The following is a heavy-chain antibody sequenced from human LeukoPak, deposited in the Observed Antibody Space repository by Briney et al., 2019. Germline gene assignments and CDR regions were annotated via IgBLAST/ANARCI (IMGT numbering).Heavy chain of an antibody. CDR1: VGTFSSYA. CDR2: IIPIFGTA. CDR3: ARDGVLRYFDDYYYYMDV. J-gene: IGHJ6*03. D-gene: IGHD3-9*01. V-gene: IGHV1-69*13. Sequence: SVKVSCKASVGTFSSYAISWVRQAPGQGLEWMGGIIPIFGTANYAQKFQGRVTITADESTSTAYMELSSLRSEDTAVYYCARDGVLRYFDDYYYYMDVWGKGTTVTVSS.